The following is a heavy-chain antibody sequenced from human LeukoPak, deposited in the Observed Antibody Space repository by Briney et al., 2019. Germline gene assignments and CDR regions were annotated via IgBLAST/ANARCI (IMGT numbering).Heavy chain of an antibody. V-gene: IGHV1-18*01. CDR2: ISAYNGNT. CDR1: GYTFTSYG. D-gene: IGHD5-18*01. Sequence: ASVKVSCTASGYTFTSYGISWVRQAPGQGLEWMGWISAYNGNTNYAQKLQGRVTMTTDTSTSTAYMELRSLRPDDTAVYYCARDEPVDTAMVAFDYWGQGTLVTVSS. J-gene: IGHJ4*02. CDR3: ARDEPVDTAMVAFDY.